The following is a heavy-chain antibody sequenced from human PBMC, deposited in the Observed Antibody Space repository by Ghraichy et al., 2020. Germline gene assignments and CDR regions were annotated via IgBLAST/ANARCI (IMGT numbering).Heavy chain of an antibody. Sequence: SETLSLTCTVSGGSISSSSYYWGWIRQPPGKGLEWIGRIYYSGSTYSNPSLKSRVTISVDTSKNQFSLKLSSVTAADTAVYYCARQACSSTSCYPGYFDYWGQGTLVTVSS. D-gene: IGHD2-2*01. CDR1: GGSISSSSYY. J-gene: IGHJ4*02. CDR3: ARQACSSTSCYPGYFDY. V-gene: IGHV4-39*01. CDR2: IYYSGST.